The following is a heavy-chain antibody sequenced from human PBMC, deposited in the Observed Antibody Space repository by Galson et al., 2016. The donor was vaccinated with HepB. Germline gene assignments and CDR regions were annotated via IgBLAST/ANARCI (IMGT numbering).Heavy chain of an antibody. V-gene: IGHV4-39*01. CDR3: ARHGHSGWYGWFAP. J-gene: IGHJ5*02. D-gene: IGHD6-19*01. Sequence: ETLSLTCTVSGGSISSSSYYWGWFRQPPGKRLGWIGSNYYVGNTFYNPSLKARVSISVDTSKNQFSLKLTSATVADTAVYYCARHGHSGWYGWFAPWGHGTLVTVST. CDR1: GGSISSSSYY. CDR2: NYYVGNT.